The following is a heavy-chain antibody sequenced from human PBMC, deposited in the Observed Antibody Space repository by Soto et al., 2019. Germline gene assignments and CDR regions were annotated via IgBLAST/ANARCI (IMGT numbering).Heavy chain of an antibody. Sequence: QVQLQQWGAGLLKPSETLSLTCAVYGGSFSGYYWSWIRQPPGKGLEWIGEINHSGSTNYNPSLKIRVTISVDTSKNQFSLKLSSVTAADTAVYYCARVDCSGGSCYSGWFDPWGQGTLVTVSS. CDR3: ARVDCSGGSCYSGWFDP. V-gene: IGHV4-34*01. J-gene: IGHJ5*02. CDR2: INHSGST. CDR1: GGSFSGYY. D-gene: IGHD2-15*01.